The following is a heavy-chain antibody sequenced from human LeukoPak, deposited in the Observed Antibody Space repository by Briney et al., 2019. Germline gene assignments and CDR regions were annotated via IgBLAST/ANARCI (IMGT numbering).Heavy chain of an antibody. J-gene: IGHJ4*02. D-gene: IGHD5-12*01. V-gene: IGHV3-21*01. CDR1: GFTFSSYS. CDR3: ARGASGPGVATIVY. Sequence: GGSLRLSCAASGFTFSSYSMNWVRQAPGKGLGWVSSISSSSSYIYYADSVKGRFTISRDNAKISLYLQMNSLRAEDTAVYYCARGASGPGVATIVYRGQGTLVTVSS. CDR2: ISSSSSYI.